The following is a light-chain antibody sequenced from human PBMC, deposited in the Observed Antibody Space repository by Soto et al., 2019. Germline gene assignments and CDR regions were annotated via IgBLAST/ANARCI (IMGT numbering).Light chain of an antibody. V-gene: IGKV3-11*01. Sequence: EVVLTQSPATLSLSPGERATLSCRASESVFGYLAWYQHKPGQAHRLLIYDASNRATGVPARFSGSGSGTDFTLTISSLEPEDFAVYYCQQRYRWPPITFGQGTRLEIK. J-gene: IGKJ5*01. CDR2: DAS. CDR1: ESVFGY. CDR3: QQRYRWPPIT.